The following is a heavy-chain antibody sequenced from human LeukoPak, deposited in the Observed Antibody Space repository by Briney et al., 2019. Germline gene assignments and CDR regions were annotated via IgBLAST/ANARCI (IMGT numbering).Heavy chain of an antibody. D-gene: IGHD3-22*01. CDR1: GFTFRSYA. CDR3: ASYDSSGYYHYFDY. J-gene: IGHJ4*02. CDR2: ISGSGGST. Sequence: GGSLRLSCAASGFTFRSYAMSWVRQAPGKGLEWVSAISGSGGSTDYADSVKGRFTISRDSSKNTLYMQMNSLRAEDTAVYYCASYDSSGYYHYFDYWGQGTLVTVSS. V-gene: IGHV3-23*01.